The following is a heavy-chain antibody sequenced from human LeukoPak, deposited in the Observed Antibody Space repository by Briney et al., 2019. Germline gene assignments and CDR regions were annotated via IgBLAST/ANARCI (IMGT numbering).Heavy chain of an antibody. CDR1: GGTFSSYA. J-gene: IGHJ4*02. Sequence: ASVKVSCKASGGTFSSYAISWVRQAPGQGLEWMGRIIPIFGTANYAQKFQGRVTITTDESTSTAYMELSSLRSEDTAVYYCATYYYDSSGYYQLDYWGQGTLVTVSS. D-gene: IGHD3-22*01. CDR2: IIPIFGTA. V-gene: IGHV1-69*05. CDR3: ATYYYDSSGYYQLDY.